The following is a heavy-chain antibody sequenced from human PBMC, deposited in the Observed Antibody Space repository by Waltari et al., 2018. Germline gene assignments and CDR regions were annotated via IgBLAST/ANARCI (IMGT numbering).Heavy chain of an antibody. CDR3: AKSRGFEY. Sequence: EVQLVESGGGLVQPGGSLRLSCEVSGFTFSRYWMSWVRQTPGKGLEWVANINYDGRQKYYEDSVKGRFAISRDNAKNSVYLQMNSLRVEDTAVYYCAKSRGFEYWGQGALITVSS. CDR1: GFTFSRYW. V-gene: IGHV3-7*01. J-gene: IGHJ4*02. CDR2: INYDGRQK. D-gene: IGHD3-10*01.